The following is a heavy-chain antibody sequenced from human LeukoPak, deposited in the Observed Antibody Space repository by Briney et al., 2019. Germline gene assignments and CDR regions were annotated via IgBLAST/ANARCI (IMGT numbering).Heavy chain of an antibody. J-gene: IGHJ3*02. V-gene: IGHV3-21*01. CDR1: GFTLSSYS. CDR2: ISSRTSYI. D-gene: IGHD5-12*01. CDR3: ARDGNSGYDPDAFDI. Sequence: PGGSLRLSCAASGFTLSSYSMNWVRQAPGKGLEWVSSISSRTSYINYADSVKGRFSISRDNPKNSLYLQMNSLRAEDTAVYYCARDGNSGYDPDAFDIWGQGTMVTVSS.